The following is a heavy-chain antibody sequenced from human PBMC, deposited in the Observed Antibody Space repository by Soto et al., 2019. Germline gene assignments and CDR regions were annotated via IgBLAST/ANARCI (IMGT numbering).Heavy chain of an antibody. CDR2: ISAYNGNT. J-gene: IGHJ5*02. D-gene: IGHD3-9*01. CDR1: GYTFTSYG. V-gene: IGHV1-18*01. CDR3: AILRYFYWLPSWGVWFDP. Sequence: ASVKVSCKASGYTFTSYGISWVRQAPGQGLEWMGWISAYNGNTNYAQKLQGRVTMTTDTSTSTAYMELRSLRSDDTAVYYCAILRYFYWLPSWGVWFDPWGQGTLVTVSS.